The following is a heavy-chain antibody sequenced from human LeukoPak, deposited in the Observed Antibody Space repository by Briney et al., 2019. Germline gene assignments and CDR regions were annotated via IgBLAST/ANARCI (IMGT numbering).Heavy chain of an antibody. Sequence: GGSLRLSCAATGFTLSGHSMSWVRQAPGKGLDWVSSISPTSAYIYYQDSVKGRFTISRDDAKNSLYLEMDSLRAEDTAVYYCARTIYYYESTSYFSDAFDVWGQGTMVTVSS. D-gene: IGHD3-22*01. CDR3: ARTIYYYESTSYFSDAFDV. CDR1: GFTLSGHS. J-gene: IGHJ3*01. CDR2: ISPTSAYI. V-gene: IGHV3-21*01.